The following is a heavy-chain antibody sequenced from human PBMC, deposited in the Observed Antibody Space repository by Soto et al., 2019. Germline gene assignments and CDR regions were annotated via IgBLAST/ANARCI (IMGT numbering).Heavy chain of an antibody. CDR1: GGTFSRYA. CDR3: ARLGQTTVTTAWFDP. J-gene: IGHJ5*02. D-gene: IGHD4-4*01. Sequence: QVQLVQSGAEVKKPGSSVKVSCKASGGTFSRYAISWVRQAPGQGLEWMGGIIPIFGTANYAQKFQGRVTITADESTSTADRELSSLRSEDTAVYYCARLGQTTVTTAWFDPWGQGTLVTVSS. CDR2: IIPIFGTA. V-gene: IGHV1-69*01.